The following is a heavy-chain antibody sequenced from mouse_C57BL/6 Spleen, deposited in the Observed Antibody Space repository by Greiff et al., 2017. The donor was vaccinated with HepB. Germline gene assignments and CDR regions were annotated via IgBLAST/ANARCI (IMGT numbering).Heavy chain of an antibody. V-gene: IGHV1-55*01. CDR3: ASAIYYDYDDYAMDY. D-gene: IGHD2-4*01. Sequence: VQLQQPGAELVKPGASVKMSCKASGYTFTSYWITWVKQRPGQGLEWIGDIYPGSGSTNYNEKFKSKATLTVDTSPSTAYMQRSSLTSEDSAVYYCASAIYYDYDDYAMDYWGQGTSVTVSS. CDR1: GYTFTSYW. J-gene: IGHJ4*01. CDR2: IYPGSGST.